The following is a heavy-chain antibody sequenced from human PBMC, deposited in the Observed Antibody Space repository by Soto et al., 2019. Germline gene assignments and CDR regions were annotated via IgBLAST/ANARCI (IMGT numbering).Heavy chain of an antibody. V-gene: IGHV4-39*01. J-gene: IGHJ5*02. CDR2: IYYSGST. CDR1: GGSTGSSGYN. Sequence: SETLSLTCMFSGGSTGSSGYNWGWIRQPPGKGLEWIGSIYYSGSTYYNPSLKSRVTISVDTSKNQFSLKLSSVTAADTAVYYCASSLMVRGPWGWFDPWGQGTLVT. CDR3: ASSLMVRGPWGWFDP. D-gene: IGHD3-10*01.